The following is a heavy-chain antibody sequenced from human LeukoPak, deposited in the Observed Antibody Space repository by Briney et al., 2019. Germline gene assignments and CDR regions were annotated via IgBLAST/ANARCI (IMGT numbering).Heavy chain of an antibody. Sequence: ASVKVSCKASGYTFTSYYMHWVRQAPGQGLEWMGIINPSGGSTSYAQKFQGRVTMTTDTSTSTAYMELRSLRSDDTAVYYCARDSEYSSGWPTYYYYYMDVWGKGTTVTVSS. J-gene: IGHJ6*03. CDR3: ARDSEYSSGWPTYYYYYMDV. CDR2: INPSGGST. CDR1: GYTFTSYY. V-gene: IGHV1-46*01. D-gene: IGHD6-19*01.